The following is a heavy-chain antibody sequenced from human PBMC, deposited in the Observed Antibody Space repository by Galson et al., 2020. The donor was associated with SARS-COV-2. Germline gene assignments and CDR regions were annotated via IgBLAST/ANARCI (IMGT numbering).Heavy chain of an antibody. D-gene: IGHD6-13*01. CDR1: GFTFSSYA. Sequence: GGSLRLSCAVSGFTFSSYAMNWVRQAPGKGLEWVSAISGSGGSTYYADSVKGRFTISRDNSKNTLYLQMNSLRAEDTAVYYCAKDRKATAGWEFDYWGQGILVTVSS. J-gene: IGHJ4*02. CDR3: AKDRKATAGWEFDY. V-gene: IGHV3-23*01. CDR2: ISGSGGST.